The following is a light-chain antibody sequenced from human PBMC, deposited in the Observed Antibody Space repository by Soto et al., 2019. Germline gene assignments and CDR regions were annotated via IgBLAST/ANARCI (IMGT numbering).Light chain of an antibody. CDR2: TND. Sequence: QSVLTQPPSASGTPGQRFTISCSGSSSNIGRNPVYWYQQVPGTAPKLLFYTNDQRPSGVPDRFSGSKSGTSASLAISGLRSEDEADYYCAAWDDSLSGPVFGGGTQLTVL. CDR1: SSNIGRNP. V-gene: IGLV1-47*02. CDR3: AAWDDSLSGPV. J-gene: IGLJ3*02.